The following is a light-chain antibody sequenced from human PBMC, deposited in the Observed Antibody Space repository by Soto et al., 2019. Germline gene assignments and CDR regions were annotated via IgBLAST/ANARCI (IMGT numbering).Light chain of an antibody. V-gene: IGKV1-5*03. J-gene: IGKJ1*01. CDR3: QQYNSHTWT. Sequence: DIQMTQSPSTLSASVGDRVTITCRASQSISSWLAWYQQKPGKAPKLLIYKASSLGSGVPSRFSGSGSGTEFTLTISSLQPDDFATYYCQQYNSHTWTFGQGTKV. CDR2: KAS. CDR1: QSISSW.